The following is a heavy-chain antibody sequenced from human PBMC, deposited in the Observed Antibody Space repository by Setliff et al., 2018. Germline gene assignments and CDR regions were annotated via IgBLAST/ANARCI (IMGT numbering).Heavy chain of an antibody. CDR2: INHSGST. CDR1: GGSFSGYY. D-gene: IGHD3-22*01. V-gene: IGHV4-34*01. CDR3: ARHDKGYYYDSSGYYLDAFDI. Sequence: SETLSLTCAVYGGSFSGYYWSWIRQPPGKGLEWIGEINHSGSTNYNPSLKSRVTISLDTSRNQVSLKLSSVTAADTAVYFCARHDKGYYYDSSGYYLDAFDIWGQGTMVTVSS. J-gene: IGHJ3*02.